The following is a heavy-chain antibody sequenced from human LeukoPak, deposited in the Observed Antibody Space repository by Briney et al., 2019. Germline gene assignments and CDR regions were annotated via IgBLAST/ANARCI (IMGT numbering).Heavy chain of an antibody. D-gene: IGHD3-22*01. Sequence: ASVKVSCKASGYTFTGYYMHWVRRAPGQGLEWMGRINPNSGGTNYAQKFQGRVTMTRDTSISTAYMELSRLRSDDTAVYYCARDRGYYYDSSGYSDAFDIWGQGTMVTVSS. CDR3: ARDRGYYYDSSGYSDAFDI. J-gene: IGHJ3*02. CDR1: GYTFTGYY. V-gene: IGHV1-2*06. CDR2: INPNSGGT.